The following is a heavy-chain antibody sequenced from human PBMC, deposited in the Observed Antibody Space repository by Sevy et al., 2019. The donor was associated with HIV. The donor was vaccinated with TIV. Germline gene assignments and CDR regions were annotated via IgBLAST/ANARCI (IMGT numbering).Heavy chain of an antibody. CDR3: ARGGTYYDFWSGYYSEYYFDY. Sequence: SETLSLTCTVSGGSISSYYWSWIRQPPGKGLEWIGYIYYSGSTNYNPSLKSRVTISVDTSKNQFSLKLSSVTAADTAVDYCARGGTYYDFWSGYYSEYYFDYWGQGTLVTVSS. J-gene: IGHJ4*02. CDR1: GGSISSYY. D-gene: IGHD3-3*01. CDR2: IYYSGST. V-gene: IGHV4-59*01.